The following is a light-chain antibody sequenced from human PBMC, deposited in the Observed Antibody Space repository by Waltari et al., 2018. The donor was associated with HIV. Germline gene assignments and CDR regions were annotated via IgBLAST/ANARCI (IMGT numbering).Light chain of an antibody. Sequence: SYVLTQPPSVSVAPGQTARITCGGNNIAAIKSVHWYRKSPGQAPVLVVYDDRAPPSGIPERFSGSSSGDTATLTISRAEAGDEADYYCQVYSDRGDPVIFGGGTKLTVL. CDR2: DDR. J-gene: IGLJ2*01. V-gene: IGLV3-21*02. CDR1: NIAAIKS. CDR3: QVYSDRGDPVI.